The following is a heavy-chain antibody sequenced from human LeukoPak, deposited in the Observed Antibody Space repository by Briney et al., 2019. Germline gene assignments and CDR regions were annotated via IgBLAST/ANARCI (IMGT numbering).Heavy chain of an antibody. CDR2: IRYDGSNK. D-gene: IGHD1-26*01. Sequence: PGGSLRLSCAASGFTFSSYGMHWVRQAPGKGLEWVAFIRYDGSNKYYADSVKGRFTISRDNSKNTLYLQMNSLRAEDTAVFYCAKDAHSIVGETLNFEHWGQGTLVTVSS. CDR1: GFTFSSYG. CDR3: AKDAHSIVGETLNFEH. V-gene: IGHV3-30*02. J-gene: IGHJ4*02.